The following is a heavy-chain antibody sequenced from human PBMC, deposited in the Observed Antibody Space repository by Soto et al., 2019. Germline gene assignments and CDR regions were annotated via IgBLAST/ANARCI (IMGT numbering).Heavy chain of an antibody. J-gene: IGHJ4*02. Sequence: ASVQVSCKTSGSTFTGHYILWVRQAPQQGPEWMGEIGPESGATRYAQKFRGRVTMTMDTSITTVYMELKNLSPDDTAVYYCGRGRSGQIVVFYWGQGPPGTVSS. CDR2: IGPESGAT. D-gene: IGHD1-26*01. V-gene: IGHV1-2*02. CDR3: GRGRSGQIVVFY. CDR1: GSTFTGHY.